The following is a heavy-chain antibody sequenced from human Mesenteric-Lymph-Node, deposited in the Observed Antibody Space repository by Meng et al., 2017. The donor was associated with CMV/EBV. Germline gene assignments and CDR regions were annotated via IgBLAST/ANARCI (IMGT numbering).Heavy chain of an antibody. CDR1: GFTFSDAW. D-gene: IGHD1-26*01. V-gene: IGHV3-74*01. CDR2: INIDGSST. CDR3: SRGGSPFY. J-gene: IGHJ4*02. Sequence: GESLKISCATSGFTFSDAWMHWVRQAPGKGLLWVSRINIDGSSTTYADSVKGRFTISRDNAENTLYLQVNNLRAEDTAIYYCSRGGSPFYWGQGTLVTVSS.